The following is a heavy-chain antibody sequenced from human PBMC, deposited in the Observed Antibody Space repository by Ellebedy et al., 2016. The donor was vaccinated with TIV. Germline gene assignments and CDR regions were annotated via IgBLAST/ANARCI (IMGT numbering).Heavy chain of an antibody. CDR3: ARGRGYSFDVCDV. Sequence: AASVKVSCKASGYSFSSYYMHWVRQAPGQGLEWMGIINPNDVTKYYAQNFQGRVTVTRDTSANTVYMELSSLRSEDTALYYCARGRGYSFDVCDVWGQGTMVTVSS. CDR2: INPNDVTK. CDR1: GYSFSSYY. J-gene: IGHJ3*01. D-gene: IGHD5-18*01. V-gene: IGHV1-46*01.